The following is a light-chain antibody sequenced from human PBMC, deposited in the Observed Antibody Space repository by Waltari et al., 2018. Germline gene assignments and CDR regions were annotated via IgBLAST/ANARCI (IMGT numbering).Light chain of an antibody. CDR2: GAS. Sequence: DIEMTQSPSSLSASVGDRVTMTCRASQNIRTYLNWYQQKPGKAPKVLIYGASNLQSGVPSRFSGSGSGTDFSLTISSLQPEDFATYYCQQSLETPITFGQGTRLQIK. V-gene: IGKV1-39*01. CDR3: QQSLETPIT. CDR1: QNIRTY. J-gene: IGKJ5*01.